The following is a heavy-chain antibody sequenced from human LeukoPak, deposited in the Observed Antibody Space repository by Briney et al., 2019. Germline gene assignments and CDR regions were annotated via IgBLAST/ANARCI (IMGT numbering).Heavy chain of an antibody. Sequence: SETLSLTCTVSGGXISSYYWSWIRQPPGKGLEWIGYIYYSGSTTYNPSLKSRVTIAVDTFKNQFSLKLSSVTAADTAVYYCASTIRGYYDSTGGFDYWGQGTLVTVSS. CDR2: IYYSGST. D-gene: IGHD3-22*01. V-gene: IGHV4-59*01. J-gene: IGHJ4*02. CDR3: ASTIRGYYDSTGGFDY. CDR1: GGXISSYY.